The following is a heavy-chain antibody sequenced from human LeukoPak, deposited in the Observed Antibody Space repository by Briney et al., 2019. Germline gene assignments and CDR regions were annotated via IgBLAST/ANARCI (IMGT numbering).Heavy chain of an antibody. Sequence: TSETLSLTCTVSAGSISSSNWSWIRQPPGKGLESIGYIYYNGHTNYNPSLKSRVTISVDTSKNQFTLKLSSVTAADTAVYYCATILPVNYYMDVWGKGTTVTVSS. D-gene: IGHD2-21*01. V-gene: IGHV4-59*01. CDR2: IYYNGHT. CDR3: ATILPVNYYMDV. CDR1: AGSISSSN. J-gene: IGHJ6*03.